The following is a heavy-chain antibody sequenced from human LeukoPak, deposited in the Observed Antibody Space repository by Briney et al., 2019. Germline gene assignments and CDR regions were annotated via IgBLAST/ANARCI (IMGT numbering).Heavy chain of an antibody. CDR2: INYSGAT. D-gene: IGHD3-9*01. Sequence: SETLSLTCTVSGGSISSSSYYWGWIRQPPGKGLEWIGSINYSGATYHNPSLKSRITISVDTSTNQFSLKLSSVTAADTAVYYCARLLKYFDSDSWGQGTLVTVSS. J-gene: IGHJ4*02. CDR1: GGSISSSSYY. V-gene: IGHV4-39*01. CDR3: ARLLKYFDSDS.